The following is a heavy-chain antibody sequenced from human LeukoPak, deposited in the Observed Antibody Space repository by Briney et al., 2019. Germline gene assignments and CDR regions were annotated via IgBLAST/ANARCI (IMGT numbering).Heavy chain of an antibody. CDR1: GGSFSSYY. D-gene: IGHD5-12*01. CDR2: IYYSGST. Sequence: SETLSLTCAVYGGSFSSYYWGWIRQPPGKGLEWIGSIYYSGSTYYNPSLKSRVTISVDTSKNQFSLKLSSVTAADTAVYYCARIVRSGYDLYFDYWGQGTLVTVSS. J-gene: IGHJ4*02. V-gene: IGHV4-39*01. CDR3: ARIVRSGYDLYFDY.